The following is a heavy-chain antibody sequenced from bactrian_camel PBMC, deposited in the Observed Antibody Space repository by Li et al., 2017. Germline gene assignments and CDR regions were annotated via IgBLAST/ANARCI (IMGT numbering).Heavy chain of an antibody. CDR3: AAEGGYGLSYCQSADYRY. CDR2: ISADGTG. Sequence: VQLVESGGGLVQAGGSLRLSCTASGSTFADAEMGWYRQAPGKKCEQVSRISADGTGGYADFVKGRFTVSRDNANNTLYLQMNSLKPEDTAMYYCAAEGGYGLSYCQSADYRYWGQGTQVTVS. CDR1: GSTFADAE. V-gene: IGHV3S63*01. J-gene: IGHJ4*01. D-gene: IGHD5*01.